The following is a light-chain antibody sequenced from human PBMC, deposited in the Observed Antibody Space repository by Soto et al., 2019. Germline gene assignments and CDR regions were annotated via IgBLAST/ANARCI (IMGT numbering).Light chain of an antibody. CDR3: HQYDSWPAYT. V-gene: IGKV3-15*01. J-gene: IGKJ2*01. CDR1: QSFSSN. CDR2: GVS. Sequence: EIVMKQSPATLSVSPGERATLSCRASQSFSSNLAWYQHKPGQAPRLLIYGVSTRATGIPARFSGSGSGTEFTLIISSLQSEDFAVYYCHQYDSWPAYTFGQGTKRDLK.